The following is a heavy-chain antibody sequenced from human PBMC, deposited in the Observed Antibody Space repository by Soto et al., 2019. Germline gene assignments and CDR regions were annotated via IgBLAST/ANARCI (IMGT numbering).Heavy chain of an antibody. J-gene: IGHJ4*02. Sequence: QVQLVESGGGVVQPGRSLRLSCAASGFTFSSYGMHWVRQAPGKGLEWVAVIWYDGSNKYYADSVKGRFTISRDNSKNTLYLQMNSLRAEDTAVYYCAMQNQNPLDYWGQVTLVTVSS. V-gene: IGHV3-33*01. CDR3: AMQNQNPLDY. D-gene: IGHD2-2*01. CDR1: GFTFSSYG. CDR2: IWYDGSNK.